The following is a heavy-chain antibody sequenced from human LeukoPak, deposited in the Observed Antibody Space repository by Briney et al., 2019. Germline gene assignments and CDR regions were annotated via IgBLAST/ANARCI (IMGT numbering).Heavy chain of an antibody. CDR1: GFTFSNYW. CDR3: VRDLYSRFDF. Sequence: GGSRRLSCAASGFTFSNYWMHWVRQVPGKGLFWVSRINSDGSSTTYADSVKGRITISRDNAKNTLYLQITSLRAEDTAVCYCVRDLYSRFDFWGQGTLVTVSS. J-gene: IGHJ4*02. CDR2: INSDGSST. D-gene: IGHD2-21*01. V-gene: IGHV3-74*01.